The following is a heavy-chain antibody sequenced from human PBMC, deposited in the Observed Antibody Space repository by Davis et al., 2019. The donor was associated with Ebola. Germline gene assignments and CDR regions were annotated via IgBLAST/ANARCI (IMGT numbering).Heavy chain of an antibody. V-gene: IGHV3-66*01. Sequence: GESLKISCAASGFTVSSNYMSWVRQAPGKGLEWVSVINSGGTTHYADSVKGRFTISRDNSKNTLYLQMNSLRVEDTAVYYCARDRCTGGVCYIYYGMDVWGQGTTVTVSS. D-gene: IGHD2-8*02. CDR1: GFTVSSNY. J-gene: IGHJ6*02. CDR2: INSGGTT. CDR3: ARDRCTGGVCYIYYGMDV.